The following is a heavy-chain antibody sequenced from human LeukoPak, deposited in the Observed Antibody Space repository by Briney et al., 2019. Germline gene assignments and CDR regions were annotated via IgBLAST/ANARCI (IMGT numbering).Heavy chain of an antibody. V-gene: IGHV4-61*02. CDR1: GGSISSGSYY. CDR3: ARVATISLEY. J-gene: IGHJ4*02. Sequence: SETLSLTCTVSGGSISSGSYYWSWIRQPAGKGLEWIGRIYTSGSTNYNPSLQSRVTISLDTSKNQFSLKLSSVTAADTAVYYCARVATISLEYWGQGTLVTVSS. D-gene: IGHD5-12*01. CDR2: IYTSGST.